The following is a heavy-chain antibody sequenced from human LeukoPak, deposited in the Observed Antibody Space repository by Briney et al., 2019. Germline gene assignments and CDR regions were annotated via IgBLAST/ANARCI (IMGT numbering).Heavy chain of an antibody. D-gene: IGHD3-10*01. CDR1: GFTFSSYA. CDR2: ISGSGVST. CDR3: AKDQGITMVQGAFDY. V-gene: IGHV3-23*01. Sequence: GGSLRLSCAASGFTFSSYAMGWVRQAPGKGLEWVSTISGSGVSTYYADSVKGRFTMSRDNSKNTLYVQMHSLRAEDTAVYYCAKDQGITMVQGAFDYWGQGTLVTVSS. J-gene: IGHJ4*02.